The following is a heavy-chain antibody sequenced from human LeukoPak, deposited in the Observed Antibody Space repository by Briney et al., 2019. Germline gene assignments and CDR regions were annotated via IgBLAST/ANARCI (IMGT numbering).Heavy chain of an antibody. J-gene: IGHJ4*02. CDR1: GFRFSGHY. CDR2: ITNSGDFV. V-gene: IGHV3-11*04. CDR3: GRDSLGGDY. Sequence: SGGSLRLSCAASGFRFSGHYMSWIRQAPGKGLEWISYITNSGDFVNYADSVKGRFTISRDNAKNSLYLQMNSLRAEDTAVYYCGRDSLGGDYWGQGTLVTVSS. D-gene: IGHD3-16*01.